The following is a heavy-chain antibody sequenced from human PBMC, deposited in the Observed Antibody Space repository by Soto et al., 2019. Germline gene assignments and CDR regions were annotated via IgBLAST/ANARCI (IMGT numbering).Heavy chain of an antibody. V-gene: IGHV4-59*01. J-gene: IGHJ6*02. CDR1: TDSISTYY. CDR2: MYYSGNA. CDR3: ARSRVFGPKGMAV. D-gene: IGHD3-3*01. Sequence: QGQLRESGPGLVRPSETLSLTCNISTDSISTYYWNWIRQSPAKGLEWIAYMYYSGNATYNPSLRSLVTMSVDASKGQFSLKLTSVTSADTAIYYCARSRVFGPKGMAVWGPGTPVTVSS.